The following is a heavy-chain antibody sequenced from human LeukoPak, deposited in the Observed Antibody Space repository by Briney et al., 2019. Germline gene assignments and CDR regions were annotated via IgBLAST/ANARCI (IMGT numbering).Heavy chain of an antibody. CDR2: IYYIGST. V-gene: IGHV4-38-2*02. CDR1: GYSISSGYY. CDR3: ARAYSGSYFPLDAFDI. J-gene: IGHJ3*02. D-gene: IGHD1-26*01. Sequence: PSETLSLTCTVSGYSISSGYYWGWIRQPPGKGLEWIGSIYYIGSTYYNPSLKSRVTISVDTSKNQFSLKLSSVTAADTAVYYCARAYSGSYFPLDAFDIWGQGTMVTVSS.